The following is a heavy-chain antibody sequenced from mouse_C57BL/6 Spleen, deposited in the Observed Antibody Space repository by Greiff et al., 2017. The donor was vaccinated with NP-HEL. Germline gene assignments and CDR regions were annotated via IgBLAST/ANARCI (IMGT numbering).Heavy chain of an antibody. V-gene: IGHV1-15*01. CDR2: IDPETGGT. CDR1: GYTFTDYE. J-gene: IGHJ2*01. D-gene: IGHD2-3*01. CDR3: TRWVYDGFDY. Sequence: VQLQQSGAELVRPGASVTLSCKASGYTFTDYEMHWVKQTPVHGLEWIGAIDPETGGTAYNQKFKGKAILTADKSSSTAYMELRSLTSEDSAVYYCTRWVYDGFDYWGQGTTLTVSS.